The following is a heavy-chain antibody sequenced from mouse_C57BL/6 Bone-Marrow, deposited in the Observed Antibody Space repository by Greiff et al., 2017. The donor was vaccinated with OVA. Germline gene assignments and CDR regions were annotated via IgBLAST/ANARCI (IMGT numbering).Heavy chain of an antibody. Sequence: VQLQQSGTVLVRPGASVKMSCKTSGYTFTSYWMHWVKQRPGQGLEWIGAIYPGNSDTSYNQKFKGKAKLTAVTSASTAYMELSSLTNEDSAVYYCTSPLKKDEYFDVWGTGTTVTVSS. CDR2: IYPGNSDT. CDR3: TSPLKKDEYFDV. J-gene: IGHJ1*03. V-gene: IGHV1-5*01. CDR1: GYTFTSYW.